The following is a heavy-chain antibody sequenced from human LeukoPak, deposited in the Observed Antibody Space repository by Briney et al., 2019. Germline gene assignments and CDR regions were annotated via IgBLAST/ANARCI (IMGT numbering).Heavy chain of an antibody. CDR3: ATKWLYYGSGSYYNHPMDV. V-gene: IGHV4-59*12. D-gene: IGHD3-10*01. CDR2: IYYSGST. Sequence: PSETLSLTCTVSGGSISSYYWSWIRQPPGKGLEWIGYIYYSGSTNYNPSLKSRVTISVDTSKNQFSLKLSSVTAADTAVYYCATKWLYYGSGSYYNHPMDVWGQGTTVTVSS. CDR1: GGSISSYY. J-gene: IGHJ6*02.